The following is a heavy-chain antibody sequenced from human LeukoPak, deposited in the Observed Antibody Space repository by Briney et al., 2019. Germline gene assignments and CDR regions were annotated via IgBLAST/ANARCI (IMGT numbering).Heavy chain of an antibody. V-gene: IGHV3-21*01. D-gene: IGHD6-13*01. CDR1: GFTFSSYS. CDR3: ARDYGYSSSFDY. Sequence: PGGSLRLSCAASGFTFSSYSMNWVRQAPGKGLEWVSSISSSSSYIYYADSVKGRFTISRDNAKNSLYLQMNSLRGEDTALYYCARDYGYSSSFDYWGQGTLVTVSS. J-gene: IGHJ4*02. CDR2: ISSSSSYI.